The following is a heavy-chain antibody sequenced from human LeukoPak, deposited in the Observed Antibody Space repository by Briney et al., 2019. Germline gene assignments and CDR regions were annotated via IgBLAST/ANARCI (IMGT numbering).Heavy chain of an antibody. CDR1: GGSFSGYY. CDR2: INHSGST. V-gene: IGHV4-34*01. D-gene: IGHD2-2*01. J-gene: IGHJ6*02. Sequence: PSETLSLTCAVYGGSFSGYYWSWIRQPPGKGLEWIGEINHSGSTNYNPSLKSRVTISVDTSKNQFSLKLSSVTAADTAVYYCAPHCSSTSCPYGMDVWGRGTTVTVSS. CDR3: APHCSSTSCPYGMDV.